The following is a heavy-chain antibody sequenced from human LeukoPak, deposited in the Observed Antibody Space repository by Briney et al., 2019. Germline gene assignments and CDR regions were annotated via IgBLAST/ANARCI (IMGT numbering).Heavy chain of an antibody. CDR2: IYHSGST. J-gene: IGHJ4*02. D-gene: IGHD6-19*01. V-gene: IGHV4-4*02. CDR3: ARAVIAVAGHFDY. Sequence: SGTLSLTCAVSGGSISSSNWWSWVRQPPGKGLEWIGEIYHSGSTNYNPSLKSRVTISVDKSKNQFSLKLSSVTAADTAVYYCARAVIAVAGHFDYWGQGTLVTVSS. CDR1: GGSISSSNW.